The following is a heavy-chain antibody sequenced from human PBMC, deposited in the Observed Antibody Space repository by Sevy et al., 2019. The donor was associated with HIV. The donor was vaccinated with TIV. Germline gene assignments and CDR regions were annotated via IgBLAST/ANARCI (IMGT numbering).Heavy chain of an antibody. J-gene: IGHJ6*02. CDR3: AREPGYSSSSDFYYYGMDV. V-gene: IGHV3-48*02. CDR2: ISGGGSTI. CDR1: GFTFRTHS. D-gene: IGHD6-6*01. Sequence: GGSLRLSCVASGFTFRTHSMNWVRQAPGKGLEWISFISGGGSTISYADSVKGRFTVTRDNAQNSLSLQMNSLRDEDMAVYYCAREPGYSSSSDFYYYGMDVWGQGTTVTVSS.